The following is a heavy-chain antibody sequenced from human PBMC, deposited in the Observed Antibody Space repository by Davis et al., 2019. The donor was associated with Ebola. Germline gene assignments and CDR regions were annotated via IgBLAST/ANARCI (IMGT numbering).Heavy chain of an antibody. CDR2: IYYSGST. Sequence: SETLSLTCTVSGGSISSSSHYWGWIRQPPGKGLEWIGSIYYSGSTYYNPSLKSRVTISVDTSKNQFSLKLSSVTAADTAVYYCARQNMGGDIVVVVAAFDYWGQGTLVTVSS. V-gene: IGHV4-39*01. CDR3: ARQNMGGDIVVVVAAFDY. CDR1: GGSISSSSHY. D-gene: IGHD2-15*01. J-gene: IGHJ4*02.